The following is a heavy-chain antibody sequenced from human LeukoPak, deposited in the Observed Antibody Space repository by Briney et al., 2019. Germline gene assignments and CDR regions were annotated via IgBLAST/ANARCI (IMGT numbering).Heavy chain of an antibody. V-gene: IGHV1-8*02. CDR1: GYTFTGFY. J-gene: IGHJ4*02. CDR2: INPSSGDT. Sequence: ASVKVSCKASGYTFTGFYMHWLRQAPGQGPEWMGWINPSSGDTSYAQKFQGRVTMTRNTSISTAYVELSSLRSEDTAVYYCVRGGPNYYGSGSHPDYWGQGTLVTVSS. CDR3: VRGGPNYYGSGSHPDY. D-gene: IGHD3-10*01.